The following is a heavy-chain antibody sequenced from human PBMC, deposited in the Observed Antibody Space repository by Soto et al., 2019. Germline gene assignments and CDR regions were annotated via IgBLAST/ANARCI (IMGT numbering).Heavy chain of an antibody. CDR3: ARDHGQRGAVQYSSSFRGSYYYYYGMDV. D-gene: IGHD6-6*01. V-gene: IGHV3-30-3*01. Sequence: GALRLSCAASGFTFSSYAMHWVRQAPGKGLEWVAVISYDGSNKYYADSVKGRFTISRDNSKNTLYLQMNSLRAEDTAVYYCARDHGQRGAVQYSSSFRGSYYYYYGMDVWGQGTTVTVSS. CDR1: GFTFSSYA. J-gene: IGHJ6*02. CDR2: ISYDGSNK.